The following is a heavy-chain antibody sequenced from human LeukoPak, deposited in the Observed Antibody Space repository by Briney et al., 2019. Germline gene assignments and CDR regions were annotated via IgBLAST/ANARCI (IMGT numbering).Heavy chain of an antibody. V-gene: IGHV4-30-4*08. CDR1: GGSIGSGGYY. CDR2: IYYSGST. D-gene: IGHD3-3*01. Sequence: PSETLSLTCTVSGGSIGSGGYYWSWIRQSPGKGLECIGYIYYSGSTYYNPSLKSRVSISVDTSKNQFSLKLSSVTAADTAVYFCARVPEWLETNDAFDIWGQGTMVTVSS. J-gene: IGHJ3*02. CDR3: ARVPEWLETNDAFDI.